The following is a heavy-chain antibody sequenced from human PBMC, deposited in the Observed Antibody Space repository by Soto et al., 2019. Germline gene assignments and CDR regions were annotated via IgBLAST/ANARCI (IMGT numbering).Heavy chain of an antibody. Sequence: EVQLVESGGGLVQPGGSLRLSCAASGFTFSSYWMTWVRQAPGKGLEWVANIKEDGSGKYYVDSVKGRFTISRDNTKNSLYLQLNSMRAEDTATYYCVQAWYNDVWGYYFDYWGQGTLVTVSS. CDR2: IKEDGSGK. D-gene: IGHD3-10*02. J-gene: IGHJ4*02. CDR1: GFTFSSYW. V-gene: IGHV3-7*01. CDR3: VQAWYNDVWGYYFDY.